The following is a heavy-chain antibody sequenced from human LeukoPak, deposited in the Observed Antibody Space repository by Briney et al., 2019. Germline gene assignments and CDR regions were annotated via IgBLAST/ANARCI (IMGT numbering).Heavy chain of an antibody. V-gene: IGHV4-39*01. D-gene: IGHD6-13*01. CDR2: NYYSGST. J-gene: IGHJ6*03. CDR3: ARHRRYGSSWSGYYYYMDV. Sequence: PSETLSLTCTVSGGSISSSRYYWGWIRQPPGMELEWIGSNYYSGSTYYNPSLKSRVTISVDTSKNQFSLKLSSVTAADTAVYYCARHRRYGSSWSGYYYYMDVWGKGTTVTVSS. CDR1: GGSISSSRYY.